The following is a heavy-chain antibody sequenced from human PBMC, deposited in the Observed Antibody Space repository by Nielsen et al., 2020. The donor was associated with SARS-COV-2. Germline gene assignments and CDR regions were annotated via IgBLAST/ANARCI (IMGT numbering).Heavy chain of an antibody. CDR3: ARGHYGLEV. CDR2: IDYRGATI. V-gene: IGHV3-11*01. Sequence: RQAPGKGLEWVSYIDYRGATIYYADSVKGRFTISRDNAKNSLYLQMSSLTVGDTAVFYCARGHYGLEVWGQGTTVTVSS. J-gene: IGHJ6*02.